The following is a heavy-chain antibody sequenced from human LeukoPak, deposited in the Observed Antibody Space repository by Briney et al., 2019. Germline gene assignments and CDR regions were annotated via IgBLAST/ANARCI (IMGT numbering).Heavy chain of an antibody. D-gene: IGHD4-23*01. J-gene: IGHJ3*02. CDR1: GGSISSYY. CDR2: IYTSGST. V-gene: IGHV4-4*07. CDR3: ARHQRGNSDAFNI. Sequence: SETLSLACTVSGGSISSYYWSWIRQPAGKGLEWIGRIYTSGSTNYNPSLKSRVTMSVDTSKYQFSLKLSSVTAADTAVYYCARHQRGNSDAFNIWGQGAMVTVSS.